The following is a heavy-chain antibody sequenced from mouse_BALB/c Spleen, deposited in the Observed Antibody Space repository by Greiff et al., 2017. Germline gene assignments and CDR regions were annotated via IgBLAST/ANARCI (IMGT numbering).Heavy chain of an antibody. CDR3: ATRRDAMDY. CDR2: ISSGSSTI. CDR1: GFTFSSFG. V-gene: IGHV5-17*02. J-gene: IGHJ4*01. Sequence: EVQRVESGGGLVQPGGSRKLSCAASGFTFSSFGMHWVRQAPEKGLEWVAYISSGSSTIYYADTVEGRFTISRDNPKNTLFLQMTSLRSEDTAMYYCATRRDAMDYWGQGTSVTVSS.